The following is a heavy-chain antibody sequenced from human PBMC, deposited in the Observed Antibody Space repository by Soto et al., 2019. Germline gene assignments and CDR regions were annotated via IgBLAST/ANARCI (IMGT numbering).Heavy chain of an antibody. Sequence: KPSETLSPTCTVSGGSISSYYWSWIRQPPGKGLEWIGYIYYSGSTNYNPSLKSRVTISVDTSKNQFSLKLSSVTAADTAVYYCARVIEAAGTLIDPWGQGTLVTVSS. V-gene: IGHV4-59*01. D-gene: IGHD6-13*01. CDR3: ARVIEAAGTLIDP. CDR1: GGSISSYY. CDR2: IYYSGST. J-gene: IGHJ5*02.